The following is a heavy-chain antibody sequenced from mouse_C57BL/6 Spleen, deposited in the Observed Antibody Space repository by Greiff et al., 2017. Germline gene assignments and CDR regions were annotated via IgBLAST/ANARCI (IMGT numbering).Heavy chain of an antibody. CDR2: ISSGSSTI. CDR1: GFTFSDYG. Sequence: EVMLVESGGGLVKPGGSLKLSCAASGFTFSDYGMHWVRQAPEKGLEWVAYISSGSSTIYYADTVKGRFTISRDNAKNTLFLQMTSLRSEDTAMYYCARRATNAMDYWGQGTSVTVSS. V-gene: IGHV5-17*01. CDR3: ARRATNAMDY. J-gene: IGHJ4*01. D-gene: IGHD1-1*01.